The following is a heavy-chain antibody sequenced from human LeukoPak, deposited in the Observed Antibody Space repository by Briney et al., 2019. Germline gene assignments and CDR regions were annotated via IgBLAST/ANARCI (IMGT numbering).Heavy chain of an antibody. Sequence: SETLSLTCTVSGGSVSSGSYYWSWIRQPPGKGLEWNGYIYYSGSTNYNPSLKSRVTISVDTSKNQFSLKLSSVTAAGTAVYYCARPAYCGGDCYGEGAFDIWGQGTMVTVSS. D-gene: IGHD2-21*02. CDR2: IYYSGST. J-gene: IGHJ3*02. V-gene: IGHV4-61*01. CDR1: GGSVSSGSYY. CDR3: ARPAYCGGDCYGEGAFDI.